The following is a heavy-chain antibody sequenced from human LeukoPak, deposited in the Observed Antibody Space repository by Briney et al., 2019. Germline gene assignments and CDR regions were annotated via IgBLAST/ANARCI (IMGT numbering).Heavy chain of an antibody. J-gene: IGHJ4*02. Sequence: PGGSLRLSCAASGFTFSNFAMIWVRQAPGKGLEWVSAISGSGDKTHYADSVKGRFTISGDNSKSVLCMQLNNLRLEDTAVYYCGEGHWGRGTLVTVSS. CDR2: ISGSGDKT. V-gene: IGHV3-23*01. CDR1: GFTFSNFA. CDR3: GEGH.